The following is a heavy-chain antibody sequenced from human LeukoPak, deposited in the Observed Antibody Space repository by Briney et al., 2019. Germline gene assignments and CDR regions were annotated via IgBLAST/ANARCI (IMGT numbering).Heavy chain of an antibody. Sequence: PGGSLRLSCAASGVTSNYMTWVRQAPGKGLEWVSVIYNGGTTYYADSVKGRFTISRDNAKNSLYLQMNSLRAEDTAVYYCARVGYCSSTSCYAFVRDAFDIWGQGTMVTVSS. V-gene: IGHV3-53*01. D-gene: IGHD2-2*01. CDR1: GVTSNY. CDR2: IYNGGTT. J-gene: IGHJ3*02. CDR3: ARVGYCSSTSCYAFVRDAFDI.